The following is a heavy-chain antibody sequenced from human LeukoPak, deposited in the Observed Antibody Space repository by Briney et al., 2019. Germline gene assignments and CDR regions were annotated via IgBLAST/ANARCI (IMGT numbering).Heavy chain of an antibody. CDR2: ISGSGGST. Sequence: GGSLRLSCAASGFTFSSYAMSWVRQAPGKGLEWVSAISGSGGSTYYADSVKGRFTISRDNSKNTLYLQMNSLRAEDTAVYYCAEDSSYYDILTGYSDWGQGTLVTVSS. CDR1: GFTFSSYA. CDR3: AEDSSYYDILTGYSD. V-gene: IGHV3-23*01. D-gene: IGHD3-9*01. J-gene: IGHJ4*02.